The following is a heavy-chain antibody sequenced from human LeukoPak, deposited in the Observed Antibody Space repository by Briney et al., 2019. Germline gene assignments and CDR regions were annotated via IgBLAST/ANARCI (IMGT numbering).Heavy chain of an antibody. CDR2: IYSGGST. V-gene: IGHV3-66*01. D-gene: IGHD2-8*02. CDR3: AKGRGDCTGFSCPTPFDY. Sequence: PGGSLRLSCAASGFTVSSNYMNWVRQAPGKGLEWVSVIYSGGSTYYADSVKGRFTISRDNSKNTLYLQMNTLRAEDTAVYYCAKGRGDCTGFSCPTPFDYWGQGTLVTVSS. CDR1: GFTVSSNY. J-gene: IGHJ4*02.